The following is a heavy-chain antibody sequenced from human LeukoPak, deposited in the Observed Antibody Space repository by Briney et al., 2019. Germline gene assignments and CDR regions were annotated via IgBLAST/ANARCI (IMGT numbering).Heavy chain of an antibody. CDR3: AKDLGSGYSSGWPSYYYYGMDV. J-gene: IGHJ6*02. CDR2: ISWNSGSI. Sequence: GRSPRLSCAASGFTFDDYAMHWVRQAPGKGLEWVSGISWNSGSIGYADSVKGRFTISRDNAKNSLYLQMNSLRAEDTALYYCAKDLGSGYSSGWPSYYYYGMDVWGQGTTVTVSS. CDR1: GFTFDDYA. D-gene: IGHD6-19*01. V-gene: IGHV3-9*01.